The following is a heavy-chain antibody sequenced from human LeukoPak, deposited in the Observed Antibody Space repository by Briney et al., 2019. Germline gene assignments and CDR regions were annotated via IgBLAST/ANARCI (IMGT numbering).Heavy chain of an antibody. V-gene: IGHV3-43*01. CDR3: AKDILGCSGGSCYVFDY. J-gene: IGHJ4*02. CDR1: GFTFDDYT. D-gene: IGHD2-15*01. CDR2: ISWDGGST. Sequence: PGGSLRLSCAASGFTFDDYTMHWVRQAPGKGLEWVSLISWDGGSTYYADSVKGRFTISRDNSKNSLYLQMNSLRTEDTALYYCAKDILGCSGGSCYVFDYWGQGTLVTVSS.